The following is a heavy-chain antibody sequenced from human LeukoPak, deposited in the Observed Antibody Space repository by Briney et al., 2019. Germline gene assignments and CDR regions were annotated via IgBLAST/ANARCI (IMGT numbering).Heavy chain of an antibody. CDR2: IYYSGST. J-gene: IGHJ3*02. CDR1: GGSISSYY. V-gene: IGHV4-59*01. CDR3: ARDKEGDGYNTDRGAFDI. D-gene: IGHD5-24*01. Sequence: TSGTLSLTCTVSGGSISSYYWSWIRQPPGKGLEWIGDIYYSGSTNYNPSLKSRVTISVDTSKNQFSLKLSTVTAADTAVYYCARDKEGDGYNTDRGAFDIWGQGTMVTVSS.